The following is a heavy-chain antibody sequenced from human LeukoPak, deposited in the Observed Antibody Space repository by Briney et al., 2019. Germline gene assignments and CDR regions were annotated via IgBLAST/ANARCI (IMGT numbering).Heavy chain of an antibody. D-gene: IGHD1-26*01. CDR3: AYSGSYGHLGY. Sequence: SETLSLTCTVSGGSISSNAYYRAWIRQPPGKGLEWIGSIYSSVSTYYNPSLKSRVTIPVDTSKNQFSLRLSSVTAADTALYYCAYSGSYGHLGYWGQGIPVTVSS. J-gene: IGHJ4*02. CDR2: IYSSVST. V-gene: IGHV4-39*01. CDR1: GGSISSNAYY.